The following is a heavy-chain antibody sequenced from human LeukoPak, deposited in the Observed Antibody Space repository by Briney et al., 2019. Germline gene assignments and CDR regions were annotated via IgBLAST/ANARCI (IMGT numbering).Heavy chain of an antibody. J-gene: IGHJ4*02. V-gene: IGHV4-39*07. CDR1: GDSISSSSYY. CDR3: ARDVTAAFDY. Sequence: SETLSLTCTVSGDSISSSSYYWGWIRQPPGKGLEWIGSISYSGSTYYNPSLKSRVTISVDTSKNQFSLKLSSVTAADTAVYYCARDVTAAFDYWGRGTLVTVSS. CDR2: ISYSGST. D-gene: IGHD6-13*01.